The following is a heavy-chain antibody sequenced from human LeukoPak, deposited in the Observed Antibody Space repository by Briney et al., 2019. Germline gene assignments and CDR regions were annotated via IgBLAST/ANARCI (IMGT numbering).Heavy chain of an antibody. D-gene: IGHD2-15*01. CDR2: IYYSGST. CDR3: ARDIIPNWFDP. Sequence: TLSLTCTVSGGSISSGDYYWSWIRQPPGKGLEWIGYIYYSGSTYYNPSLKSRVTISVDTSKNQFSLKLSSVTAADTAMYYCARDIIPNWFDPWGQGTLVTVSS. V-gene: IGHV4-30-4*08. J-gene: IGHJ5*02. CDR1: GGSISSGDYY.